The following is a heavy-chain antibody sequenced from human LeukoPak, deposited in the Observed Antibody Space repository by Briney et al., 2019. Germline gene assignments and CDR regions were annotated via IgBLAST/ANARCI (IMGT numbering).Heavy chain of an antibody. J-gene: IGHJ5*02. D-gene: IGHD3-22*01. Sequence: GGSLRLSCAASGFTVSSNYMSWVRQAPGKGLEWVSVIYSGGSTYYADSVKGRFSISRDNSKTTLYLKMNSLRAEDTAVYYCARYASSGYYSWFDPWGQGALVTVSS. CDR3: ARYASSGYYSWFDP. CDR2: IYSGGST. CDR1: GFTVSSNY. V-gene: IGHV3-66*01.